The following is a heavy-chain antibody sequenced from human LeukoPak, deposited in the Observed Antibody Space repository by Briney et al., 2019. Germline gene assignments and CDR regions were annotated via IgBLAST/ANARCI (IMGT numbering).Heavy chain of an antibody. CDR2: INHSGST. J-gene: IGHJ6*03. V-gene: IGHV4-34*01. Sequence: SETLSLTCAVYGGSFSGYYWSWIRQPPGKGLEWIGEINHSGSTNYNPSLKSRVTISVDTSKNQFSLKLSSVTAADTAVYYCARGLNYYYYYYMDVWGKGTTVTVSS. CDR1: GGSFSGYY. CDR3: ARGLNYYYYYYMDV.